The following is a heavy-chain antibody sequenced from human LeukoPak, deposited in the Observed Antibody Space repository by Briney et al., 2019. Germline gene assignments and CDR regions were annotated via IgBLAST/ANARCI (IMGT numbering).Heavy chain of an antibody. CDR2: IKQDGSEK. V-gene: IGHV3-7*01. Sequence: GGSLRLSCAASGFTFSRYWMTWVRQAPGKGLEWVANIKQDGSEKYYVDSVKGRFTISRDNAKNSLYLQMNSLRVEDTAVYYCARDLGPGWAYMDVWGKGTTVTVSS. J-gene: IGHJ6*03. D-gene: IGHD3/OR15-3a*01. CDR1: GFTFSRYW. CDR3: ARDLGPGWAYMDV.